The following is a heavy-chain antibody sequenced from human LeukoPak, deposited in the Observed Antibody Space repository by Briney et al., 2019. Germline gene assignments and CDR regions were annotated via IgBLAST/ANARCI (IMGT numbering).Heavy chain of an antibody. V-gene: IGHV3-48*03. CDR3: WGIGDAFDI. CDR1: GFTFSSYE. J-gene: IGHJ3*02. Sequence: PGGSLRLSCAASGFTFSSYEMNWVRQAPGKGLEWVSYISSSGSTIYYADSVKGRFTISRDNAKNSLYLQMNSLRAEDTAVYYCWGIGDAFDIWGQGTMVTVSS. D-gene: IGHD6-13*01. CDR2: ISSSGSTI.